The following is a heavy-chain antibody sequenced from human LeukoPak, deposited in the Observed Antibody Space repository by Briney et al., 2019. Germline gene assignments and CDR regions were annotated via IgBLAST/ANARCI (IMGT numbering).Heavy chain of an antibody. Sequence: PGGSLRLSCAASGFTFSSYWMHWVRQAPGNGLVWFSRINSDGSSTSYADSVKGRFTISRDNAKNTLYLQMNSLRAEDTAVYYCARDDYYYYYYMDVWGKGTTVTVSS. J-gene: IGHJ6*03. CDR3: ARDDYYYYYYMDV. V-gene: IGHV3-74*01. CDR2: INSDGSST. CDR1: GFTFSSYW.